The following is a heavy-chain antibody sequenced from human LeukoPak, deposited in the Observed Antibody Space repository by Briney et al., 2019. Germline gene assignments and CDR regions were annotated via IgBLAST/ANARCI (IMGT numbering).Heavy chain of an antibody. V-gene: IGHV3-30*02. CDR3: VRGPRYYDDSGFHYGVFDI. CDR2: IRYDGSNK. J-gene: IGHJ3*02. CDR1: GFTFSTYG. D-gene: IGHD3-22*01. Sequence: PGGSLRLSCAASGFTFSTYGMHWVRQAPGKGLEWVAFIRYDGSNKYYADSVKGRFTISRDNSKNTLSLQMNSLTADDTAVYYCVRGPRYYDDSGFHYGVFDIWGQGTVVTVSS.